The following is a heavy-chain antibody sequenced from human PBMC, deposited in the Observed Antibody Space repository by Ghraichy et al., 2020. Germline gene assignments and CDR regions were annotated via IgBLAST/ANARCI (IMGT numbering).Heavy chain of an antibody. Sequence: GALNISCTASGYSVDSNYMSWVRQPPGKGLEWVSVIYSGGTVYYADSVKGRFTISRDTSKNTVYLERNNLRVEDTAVYYCARHGRGSCFDPWGQGTLATVSS. CDR2: IYSGGTV. V-gene: IGHV3-66*04. CDR1: GYSVDSNY. CDR3: ARHGRGSCFDP. D-gene: IGHD3-16*01. J-gene: IGHJ5*02.